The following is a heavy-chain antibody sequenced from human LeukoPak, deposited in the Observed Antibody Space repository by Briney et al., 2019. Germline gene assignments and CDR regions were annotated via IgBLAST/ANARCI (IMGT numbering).Heavy chain of an antibody. V-gene: IGHV3-11*04. CDR3: ARYRRGGTFDY. Sequence: GGSLRLSCAASGFTFSDYYMSWIRQAPGKGLGWVSYISSSGSTIYYADSVKGRFTISRDNAKNSLYLQMNSLRAGDTAVYYCARYRRGGTFDYWGQGTLVTVSS. J-gene: IGHJ4*02. CDR1: GFTFSDYY. D-gene: IGHD1/OR15-1a*01. CDR2: ISSSGSTI.